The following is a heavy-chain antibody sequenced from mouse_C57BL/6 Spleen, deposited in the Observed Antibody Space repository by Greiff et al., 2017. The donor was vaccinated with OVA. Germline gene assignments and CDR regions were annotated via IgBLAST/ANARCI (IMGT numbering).Heavy chain of an antibody. J-gene: IGHJ2*01. CDR3: ARKGGRTFFDY. D-gene: IGHD5-1*01. CDR2: IDPSDSST. CDR1: GYTFTSYW. Sequence: QVQLQQPGAELVKPGASVKLSCKASGYTFTSYWMQWVKQRPGQGLEWIGEIDPSDSSTNYNQKFQGKATLTVDTSSSTAYMQLSSLTSEDSAVYYCARKGGRTFFDYWGQGTTLTVSS. V-gene: IGHV1-50*01.